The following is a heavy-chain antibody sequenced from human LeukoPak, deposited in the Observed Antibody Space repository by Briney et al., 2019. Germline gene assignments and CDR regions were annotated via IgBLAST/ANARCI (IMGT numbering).Heavy chain of an antibody. CDR3: ARFSGRN. Sequence: GGSLSLLCAASGFTFSSYWMSWARQARGGGREWLANIKQDGRDKYYVDSVKGRFTLSRDNAKNSLYLQMGSLRAEDTAVYYCARFSGRNWGQGTLVTVSS. CDR1: GFTFSSYW. J-gene: IGHJ1*01. V-gene: IGHV3-7*01. D-gene: IGHD2-15*01. CDR2: IKQDGRDK.